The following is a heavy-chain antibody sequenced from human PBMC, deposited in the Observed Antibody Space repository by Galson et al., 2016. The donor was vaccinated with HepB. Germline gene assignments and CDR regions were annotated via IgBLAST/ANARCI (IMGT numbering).Heavy chain of an antibody. V-gene: IGHV1-69*13. CDR2: IIPILNSA. CDR1: GGTFSSYT. Sequence: SVKVSCKASGGTFSSYTITWVRQAPGQGLEWMGGIIPILNSADYAQKFQGRVTISADESTSTAYMELSSLRSEDTAVYYCARGSDWELLSTAFDYWGQGTLVTVSS. CDR3: ARGSDWELLSTAFDY. J-gene: IGHJ4*02. D-gene: IGHD1-26*01.